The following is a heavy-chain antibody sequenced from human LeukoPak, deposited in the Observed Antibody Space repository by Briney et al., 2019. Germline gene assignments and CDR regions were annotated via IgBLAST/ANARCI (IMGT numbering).Heavy chain of an antibody. CDR2: IYNSGST. J-gene: IGHJ3*02. CDR1: GGSISSISYY. Sequence: KPSETLSLTCTVSGGSISSISYYWGWIRQPPGKGLEWIGSIYNSGSTYYNPSLKSRVTISVDTSKNQFSLNLYSLTAADTAVYYCARAKYSRGAFDIRGQGTMVTLSS. CDR3: ARAKYSRGAFDI. D-gene: IGHD5-18*01. V-gene: IGHV4-39*01.